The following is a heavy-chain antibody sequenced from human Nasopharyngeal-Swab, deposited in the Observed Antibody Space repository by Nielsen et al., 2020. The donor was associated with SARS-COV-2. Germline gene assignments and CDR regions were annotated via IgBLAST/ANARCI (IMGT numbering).Heavy chain of an antibody. D-gene: IGHD1-7*01. V-gene: IGHV1-69*13. CDR2: IIPIFGTA. CDR3: ARVSRITGTTFFDY. J-gene: IGHJ4*02. CDR1: GGTFSSYA. Sequence: SVKVSCKASGGTFSSYAISWVRQAPGQGLEWMGGIIPIFGTANYAQKFQGRVTITADEFTSTAYMELSSLRSEDTAVYYCARVSRITGTTFFDYWGQGTLVTVSS.